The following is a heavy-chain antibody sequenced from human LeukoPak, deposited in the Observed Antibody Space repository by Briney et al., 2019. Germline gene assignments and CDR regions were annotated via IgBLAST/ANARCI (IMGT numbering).Heavy chain of an antibody. J-gene: IGHJ5*02. D-gene: IGHD5-12*01. CDR1: GFNFSRYA. CDR3: AKDRDSGYPNWFDP. CDR2: ISGSGGST. V-gene: IGHV3-23*01. Sequence: GGSLKLLCAASGFNFSRYAMSLVRQAPGKGLEWVSAISGSGGSTYYADSVKGRFTISRDNSKNTLYLQMNSLRAEDTAVYYCAKDRDSGYPNWFDPWGQGTLVTVSS.